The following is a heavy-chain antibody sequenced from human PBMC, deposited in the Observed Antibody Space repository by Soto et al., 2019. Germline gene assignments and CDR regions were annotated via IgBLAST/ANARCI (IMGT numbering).Heavy chain of an antibody. CDR2: YSGSA. J-gene: IGHJ5*02. CDR3: ARLHCNSPNCVPLDP. CDR1: GGSISSVSY. V-gene: IGHV4-39*01. Sequence: QLQLQESGPGLVKPSETLSHTCTVSGGSISSVSYYSGSAYYSPSLKSRVTMSVDTSKNQLSLKLSSVTAADTAVYYCARLHCNSPNCVPLDPWGQGTLVTVSS. D-gene: IGHD2-2*01.